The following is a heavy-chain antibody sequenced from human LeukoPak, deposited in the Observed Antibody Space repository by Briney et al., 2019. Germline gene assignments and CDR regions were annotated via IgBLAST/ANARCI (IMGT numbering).Heavy chain of an antibody. D-gene: IGHD2-2*01. Sequence: GRSLRLSCAASGFTFSSYAMHWVRQAPGKGLEWVAVISYDGSNKYYADSVKSRFTISRDNSKNTLCLQMNSLRAEDTAVYYCARVRAGYCTSTSCYTGMDVWGQGTTVTVSS. CDR2: ISYDGSNK. CDR3: ARVRAGYCTSTSCYTGMDV. V-gene: IGHV3-30*04. J-gene: IGHJ6*02. CDR1: GFTFSSYA.